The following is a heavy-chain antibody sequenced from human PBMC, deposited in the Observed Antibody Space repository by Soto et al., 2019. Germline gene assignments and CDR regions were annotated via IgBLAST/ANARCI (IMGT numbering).Heavy chain of an antibody. D-gene: IGHD4-17*01. CDR3: ARPYGDYRYAFDI. CDR2: IYYSGST. J-gene: IGHJ3*02. CDR1: GGSISSSSYY. Sequence: SETLSLTCTVSGGSISSSSYYWGWIRQPPGKCLEWIGSIYYSGSTYYNPSLKSRVTISVDTSKNQFSLKLSSVTAADTAVYYCARPYGDYRYAFDIWGQGTMVTVSS. V-gene: IGHV4-39*01.